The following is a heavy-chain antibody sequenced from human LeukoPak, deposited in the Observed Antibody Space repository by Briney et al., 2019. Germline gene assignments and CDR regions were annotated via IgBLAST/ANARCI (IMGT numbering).Heavy chain of an antibody. CDR2: IRYDGSNK. Sequence: PGGSLRLSCAASGFTFSSYGMHWVRQAPGKGLEWVSFIRYDGSNKYYADSVKGRFTISRDNSKNTLYLQMNSLRAEDTAVYYCAKDGGGFADYYYSMDVWGKGTTVTISS. J-gene: IGHJ6*03. V-gene: IGHV3-30*02. D-gene: IGHD1-26*01. CDR1: GFTFSSYG. CDR3: AKDGGGFADYYYSMDV.